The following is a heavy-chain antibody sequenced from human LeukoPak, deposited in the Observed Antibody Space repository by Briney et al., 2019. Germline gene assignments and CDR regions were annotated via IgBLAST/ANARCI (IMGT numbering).Heavy chain of an antibody. Sequence: PGGSLRLSCAASGFTFSSYAMSWVRQAPGKGREWVSAIRGSGGSTYYADSVKGRFTISRDNSKNTLYLQMNSLRAEDTAVYYCAKDRSITMVRGVITHFDYWGQGTLVTVSS. CDR1: GFTFSSYA. J-gene: IGHJ4*02. D-gene: IGHD3-10*01. CDR2: IRGSGGST. V-gene: IGHV3-23*01. CDR3: AKDRSITMVRGVITHFDY.